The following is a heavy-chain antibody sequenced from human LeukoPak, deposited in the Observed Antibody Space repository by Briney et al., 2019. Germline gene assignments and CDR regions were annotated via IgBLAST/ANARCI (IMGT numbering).Heavy chain of an antibody. Sequence: PSETLSLTCTVSGGSTSSYYWSWIRQPAGKGLEWIGRIYTSGSTNYNPSLKSRVTISVDKSKNQFSLKLSSVTAADTAVYYCARDLYTSGSSHYYYYMAVWGNGTTVTVSS. V-gene: IGHV4-4*07. D-gene: IGHD3-10*01. J-gene: IGHJ6*03. CDR2: IYTSGST. CDR1: GGSTSSYY. CDR3: ARDLYTSGSSHYYYYMAV.